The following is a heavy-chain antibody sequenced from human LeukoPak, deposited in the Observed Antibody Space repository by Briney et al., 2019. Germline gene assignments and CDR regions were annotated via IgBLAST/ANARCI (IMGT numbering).Heavy chain of an antibody. J-gene: IGHJ3*02. CDR2: ISAYNGNT. V-gene: IGHV1-18*01. CDR1: GYTFTGYG. D-gene: IGHD3-3*01. CDR3: ARGRDYDFWSARNHGAFDI. Sequence: ASVKVSCKASGYTFTGYGISWVRQAPGQGLEWMGWISAYNGNTNYAQKLQGRVTMTTDTSTSTAYMELRSLRSDDTAVYYCARGRDYDFWSARNHGAFDIWGQGTMVTVSS.